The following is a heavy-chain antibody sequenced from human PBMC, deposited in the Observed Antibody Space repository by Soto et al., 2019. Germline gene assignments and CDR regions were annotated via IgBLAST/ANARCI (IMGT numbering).Heavy chain of an antibody. Sequence: PGGSKRVSCGAAGFTFGAYAGQWVRQASGKGLEWLGRIGSKGETYATTYAASVKGRFTISRDDSKKTAYLQMNNLESEDTAVYYCSRDDSDWFFNWGRGTLVTVSS. CDR3: SRDDSDWFFN. CDR1: GFTFGAYA. D-gene: IGHD3-9*01. V-gene: IGHV3-73*01. J-gene: IGHJ4*02. CDR2: IGSKGETYAT.